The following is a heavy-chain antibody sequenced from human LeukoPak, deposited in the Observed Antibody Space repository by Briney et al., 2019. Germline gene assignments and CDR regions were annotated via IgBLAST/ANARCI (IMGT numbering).Heavy chain of an antibody. CDR3: ATEGFYY. Sequence: GGSLRLSCAASGATFTKYGMTWVRQAAGAGLEYISGISRSGDITHYADSVKGRFTISRDNVQNTLYLQMNSLRAEDTALYYCATEGFYYWGPGTQVTVSS. J-gene: IGHJ4*02. CDR2: ISRSGDIT. V-gene: IGHV3-23*01. CDR1: GATFTKYG.